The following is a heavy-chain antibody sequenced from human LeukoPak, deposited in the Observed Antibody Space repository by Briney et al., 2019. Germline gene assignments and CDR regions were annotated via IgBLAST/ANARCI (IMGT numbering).Heavy chain of an antibody. D-gene: IGHD6-13*01. CDR3: ARTLFAAVGASKNWLDP. J-gene: IGHJ5*02. CDR1: GFIFSNHE. Sequence: GGSLRLSCAAFGFIFSNHEMNWVRQAPGKGLEWVSYISSTGRTIYYADSVKGRFTISRDNAKNSLYLQMNSLRAEDTAVYYCARTLFAAVGASKNWLDPWGQGTLVTVSS. CDR2: ISSTGRTI. V-gene: IGHV3-48*03.